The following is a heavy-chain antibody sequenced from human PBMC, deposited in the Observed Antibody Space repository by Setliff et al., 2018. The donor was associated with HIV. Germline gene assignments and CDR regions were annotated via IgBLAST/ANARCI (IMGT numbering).Heavy chain of an antibody. V-gene: IGHV3-48*03. CDR2: ISSSGSTT. CDR3: ASVARSGYYFQLDY. Sequence: GGSLRLSCAASGFTFSSYEMNWVRQAPGKGLEWVSYISSSGSTTYYADSVKGRFTISRDNSNDTRFLQMNSLRAEDTAMYYCASVARSGYYFQLDYWGQGTLVTVSS. CDR1: GFTFSSYE. D-gene: IGHD3-22*01. J-gene: IGHJ4*02.